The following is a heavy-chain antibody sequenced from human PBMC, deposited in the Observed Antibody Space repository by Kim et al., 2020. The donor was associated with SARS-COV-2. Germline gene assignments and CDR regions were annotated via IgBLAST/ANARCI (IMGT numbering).Heavy chain of an antibody. Sequence: SETLSLTCTVSGGSISSSSYYWGWIRQPPGKGLDWIGSIYYSGSTYYNPSLKSRVTISVDTSKNQFSLKLSSVTAADTAVYYCARANWFDPWGQGTLVTVSS. J-gene: IGHJ5*02. CDR3: ARANWFDP. V-gene: IGHV4-39*01. CDR2: IYYSGST. CDR1: GGSISSSSYY.